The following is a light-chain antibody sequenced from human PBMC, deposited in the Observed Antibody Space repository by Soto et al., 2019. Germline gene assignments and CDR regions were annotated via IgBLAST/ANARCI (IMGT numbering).Light chain of an antibody. CDR1: QSVLYSPNNKNY. J-gene: IGKJ4*01. Sequence: DIVMTQSPDSLAVSLGERATINCKSSQSVLYSPNNKNYLAWYQQKPGQPPKLLIYWASTRESGVPDRFSGSGSETDFTLTISSLQAEDVAVYYCQQYYSTPLTFGGGTEVEIK. CDR3: QQYYSTPLT. V-gene: IGKV4-1*01. CDR2: WAS.